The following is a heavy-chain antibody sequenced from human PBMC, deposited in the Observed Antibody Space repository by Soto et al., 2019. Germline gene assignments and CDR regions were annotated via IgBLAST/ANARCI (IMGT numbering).Heavy chain of an antibody. J-gene: IGHJ6*02. CDR3: ARVGSGFSYSGMDV. CDR2: IYYSGST. V-gene: IGHV4-30-4*01. CDR1: GGSISSGDDY. D-gene: IGHD2-15*01. Sequence: QVQLQESGPGLVKPSQTLSLTCTVSGGSISSGDDYWSWIRQPPGKGLEWIGYIYYSGSTYYNPSLTRRVTISVDTSKSQFSLKVSSVTAADTAVYYCARVGSGFSYSGMDVWGQGTTVTVSS.